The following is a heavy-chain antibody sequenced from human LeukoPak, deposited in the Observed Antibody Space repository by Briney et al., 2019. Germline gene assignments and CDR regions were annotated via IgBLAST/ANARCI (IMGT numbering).Heavy chain of an antibody. J-gene: IGHJ4*02. CDR1: GDIVSSNSAA. Sequence: SQTLSLTCALSGDIVSSNSAAWNWIRQSPSRGLEWLERTYYRSKWYNDYAVSVKSRITINPDTSKNQFSLQLNSVTPEDTAVYYCARTPAAEGVWVDYWGQGTLVTVSS. D-gene: IGHD6-13*01. V-gene: IGHV6-1*01. CDR3: ARTPAAEGVWVDY. CDR2: TYYRSKWYN.